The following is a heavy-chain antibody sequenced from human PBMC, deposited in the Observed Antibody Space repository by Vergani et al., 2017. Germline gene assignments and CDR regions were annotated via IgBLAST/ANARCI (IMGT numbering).Heavy chain of an antibody. V-gene: IGHV4-30-4*08. CDR2: IYYSGNT. Sequence: QVQLQESGPGLVKPSQTLSLTCTVSGRSINSGDYYWSWIRQPPGKGLEWIGYIYYSGNTYYNPSLRSRVSISLDTSKNRFSLKLNSVTAADTAVYYCARDSPGDWFDPWGQGTLVTVSS. D-gene: IGHD2-21*01. J-gene: IGHJ5*02. CDR3: ARDSPGDWFDP. CDR1: GRSINSGDYY.